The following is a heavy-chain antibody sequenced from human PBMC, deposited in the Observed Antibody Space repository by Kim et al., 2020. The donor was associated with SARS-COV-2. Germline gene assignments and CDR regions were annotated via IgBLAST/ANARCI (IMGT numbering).Heavy chain of an antibody. CDR1: GFSLSTSGVG. D-gene: IGHD5-18*01. V-gene: IGHV2-5*02. CDR2: IYWDDDK. J-gene: IGHJ6*02. Sequence: SGPTLVKPTQTLTLTCTFSGFSLSTSGVGVGWIRQPPGKALEWLALIYWDDDKRYSPSLKSRLTITKDTSKNQVVLTMTNMDPVDTATYYCAHARFWDTGGLSYYYGMDVWGQGTTVTVSS. CDR3: AHARFWDTGGLSYYYGMDV.